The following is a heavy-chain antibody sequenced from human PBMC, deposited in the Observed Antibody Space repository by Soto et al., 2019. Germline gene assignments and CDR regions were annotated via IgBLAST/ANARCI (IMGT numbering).Heavy chain of an antibody. CDR3: ARDLGQQLFAY. CDR1: GYTFTSYG. CDR2: ISAYNGNK. V-gene: IGHV1-18*01. D-gene: IGHD6-13*01. Sequence: QVQLVQSGAEVKKHGASVKVSCKASGYTFTSYGISWVRQAPGQGLEWMGWISAYNGNKKYAQKLQGRVSMTTDTHTSTAYMEPRSLRSDDTAVYFCARDLGQQLFAYWGQGTLVTVYS. J-gene: IGHJ4*02.